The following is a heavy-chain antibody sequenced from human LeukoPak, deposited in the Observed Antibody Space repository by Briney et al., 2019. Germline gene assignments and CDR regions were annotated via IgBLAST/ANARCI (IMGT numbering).Heavy chain of an antibody. CDR2: IYYSGST. D-gene: IGHD5-24*01. CDR3: ARGEDGYAWGFYFDY. V-gene: IGHV4-59*01. J-gene: IGHJ4*02. Sequence: SETLSLTCTVSGGSISSYYWSWIRQPPGKGLEWIGYIYYSGSTNYNPSLKSRVTISVDTSKNQFSLKLSSVTAADTAVYYCARGEDGYAWGFYFDYWGQGTLVTVSS. CDR1: GGSISSYY.